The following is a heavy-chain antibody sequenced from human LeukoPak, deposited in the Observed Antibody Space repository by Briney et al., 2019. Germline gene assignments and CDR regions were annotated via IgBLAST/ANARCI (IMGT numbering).Heavy chain of an antibody. CDR3: AKGKQDFLYYFDY. V-gene: IGHV3-23*01. Sequence: GSLRLSCAASGVTFSSYAMCWVRQAPGKGLEWVSAISGSGGSTYYADSVKGRFTISRDNSKNTLYLQMNSLRAEDTAVYYCAKGKQDFLYYFDYWGQGTLVTVSS. D-gene: IGHD3/OR15-3a*01. CDR1: GVTFSSYA. CDR2: ISGSGGST. J-gene: IGHJ4*02.